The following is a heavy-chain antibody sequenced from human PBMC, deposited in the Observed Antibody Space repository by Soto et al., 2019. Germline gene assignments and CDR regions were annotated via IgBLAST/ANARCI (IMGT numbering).Heavy chain of an antibody. Sequence: SETLSLTCAVSGGSISSSSYYWDWIRQPPGKGLEWIGTIYYTGTSNYNPSLKSRATISVATPKNQFSLNLSSVTAADTAVYYCTRHAIGVVVPAAIRNWGQGSLVTVSS. CDR1: GGSISSSSYY. V-gene: IGHV4-39*01. CDR3: TRHAIGVVVPAAIRN. CDR2: IYYTGTS. J-gene: IGHJ4*02. D-gene: IGHD2-15*01.